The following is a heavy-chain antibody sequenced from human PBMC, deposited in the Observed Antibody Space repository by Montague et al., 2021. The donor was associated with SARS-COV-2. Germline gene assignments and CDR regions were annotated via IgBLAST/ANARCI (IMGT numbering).Heavy chain of an antibody. CDR2: VYTSGNT. D-gene: IGHD2-2*01. V-gene: IGHV4-61*02. J-gene: IGHJ5*02. CDR1: GGTISSDNYY. CDR3: ARDHIVLVPGAVSNWFDP. Sequence: TLSLTCTVSGGTISSDNYYWSRIRQPAGKGLEWIRRVYTSGNTNYNPSLKSRVTMSVDTSKNQFSLKLNSVTAADTAVYYCARDHIVLVPGAVSNWFDPWGQGTLVTVSS.